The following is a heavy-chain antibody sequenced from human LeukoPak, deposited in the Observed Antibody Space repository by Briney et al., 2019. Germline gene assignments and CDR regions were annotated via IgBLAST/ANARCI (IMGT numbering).Heavy chain of an antibody. Sequence: SETLSLTCTVSGGSISSYYWSCIRQPPGKGLEWIGYIYYSGSTNYNPSLKSRVTVSVDTSKNQFSLKLSSVTAADTAVYYCARANYYGSGSYFNFDYWGQGTLFTVSS. CDR3: ARANYYGSGSYFNFDY. J-gene: IGHJ4*02. V-gene: IGHV4-59*01. CDR1: GGSISSYY. D-gene: IGHD3-10*01. CDR2: IYYSGST.